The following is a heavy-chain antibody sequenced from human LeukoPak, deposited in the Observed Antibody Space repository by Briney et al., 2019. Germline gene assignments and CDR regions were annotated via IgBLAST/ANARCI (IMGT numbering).Heavy chain of an antibody. Sequence: ASVKVSCKASGYTFTSYGISWVRQAPGQGLEWMGWMNPNSGNTGYAQKFQGRVTITRNTSISTAYMELSSLRSEDTAVYYCARGSSSGIVDYYYYMDVWGKGTTVTVSS. CDR2: MNPNSGNT. CDR3: ARGSSSGIVDYYYYMDV. D-gene: IGHD3-22*01. J-gene: IGHJ6*03. CDR1: GYTFTSYG. V-gene: IGHV1-8*03.